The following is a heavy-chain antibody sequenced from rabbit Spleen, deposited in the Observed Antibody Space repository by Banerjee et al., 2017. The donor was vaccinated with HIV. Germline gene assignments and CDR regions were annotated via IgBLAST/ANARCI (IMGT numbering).Heavy chain of an antibody. V-gene: IGHV1S45*01. CDR2: INLGSSVST. D-gene: IGHD8-1*01. CDR1: GFDFSSNDY. J-gene: IGHJ6*01. Sequence: QEQLVESGGGLVQPEGSLTLTCKASGFDFSSNDYMCWVRQAPGKGLEWIACINLGSSVSTYYASWAKGRFTISKTSSTTVTLQMTSLTAADTATYFCARDTGSSFSSYGMDLWGPGTLVTVS. CDR3: ARDTGSSFSSYGMDL.